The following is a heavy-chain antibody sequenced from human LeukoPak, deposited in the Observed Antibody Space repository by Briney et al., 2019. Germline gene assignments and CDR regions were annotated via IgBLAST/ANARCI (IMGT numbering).Heavy chain of an antibody. J-gene: IGHJ4*02. CDR1: GFTFSSYG. Sequence: GGSLRLSCAASGFTFSSYGMHWVRQAPGKGLEWVAVISYDGSNKYYADSVKGRFTISRDNSKNTLYLQMNSLRAEDTAVYYCARDRRRWLQLEFDYWGQGTLVTVSS. D-gene: IGHD5-24*01. CDR3: ARDRRRWLQLEFDY. V-gene: IGHV3-30*03. CDR2: ISYDGSNK.